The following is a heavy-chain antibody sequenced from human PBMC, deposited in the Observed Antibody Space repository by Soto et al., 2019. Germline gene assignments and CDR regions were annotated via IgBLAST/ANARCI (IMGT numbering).Heavy chain of an antibody. Sequence: QVQLVQSGAEVKKPGASVKVSCKASGYTFTSYGFSWARQAPGQGLEWMGWISAYNGNTNYAQKLQGRVTMTTDTSTSTAYMELRSLRSDDTAVYYCASNYLYYYGSGNTNYYGMDVWGQGTTVTVSS. CDR1: GYTFTSYG. V-gene: IGHV1-18*01. J-gene: IGHJ6*02. CDR3: ASNYLYYYGSGNTNYYGMDV. D-gene: IGHD3-10*01. CDR2: ISAYNGNT.